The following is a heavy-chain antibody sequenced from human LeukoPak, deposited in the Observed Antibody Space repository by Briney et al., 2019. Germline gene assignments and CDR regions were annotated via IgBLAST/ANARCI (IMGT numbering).Heavy chain of an antibody. Sequence: SQALSLTCAISGDSVSSNSAAWNWIRQSPSRGLEWLGRTYYRSKWYNDYAVSVKSRITINPDTSKNQFSLQLNSVTPEDTAVYYCARDRVPAAMRYYYGMDVWGQGTTVTVSS. D-gene: IGHD2-2*01. CDR1: GDSVSSNSAA. V-gene: IGHV6-1*01. CDR2: TYYRSKWYN. CDR3: ARDRVPAAMRYYYGMDV. J-gene: IGHJ6*02.